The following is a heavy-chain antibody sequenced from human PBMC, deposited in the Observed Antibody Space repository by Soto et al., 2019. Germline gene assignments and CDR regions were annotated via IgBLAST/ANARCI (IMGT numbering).Heavy chain of an antibody. Sequence: SQTLSLTYSVAGGSIISVGYYWSLIRQHPGKGLEWIGYIYYSGSTYYNPSLKSRVTISVDTSKNQFSLKLSSVTAEDTAVYYCAKSNYGGNSYWGQGTLVTVSS. J-gene: IGHJ4*02. D-gene: IGHD4-17*01. V-gene: IGHV4-31*03. CDR3: AKSNYGGNSY. CDR1: GGSIISVGYY. CDR2: IYYSGST.